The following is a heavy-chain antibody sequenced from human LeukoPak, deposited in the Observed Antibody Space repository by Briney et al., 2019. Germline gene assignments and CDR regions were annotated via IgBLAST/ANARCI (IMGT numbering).Heavy chain of an antibody. D-gene: IGHD2-15*01. Sequence: SETLSLTCTVSGGSISSSSYYWGWIRQPPGKGLEWIGSIYYSGYTYYNPSVESRVTISVDTSKNQFSLKLSSVTAADTAVYYCAGGDCSGGTCYSPPLDYWGQGTLVTVSS. J-gene: IGHJ4*02. CDR1: GGSISSSSYY. V-gene: IGHV4-39*07. CDR3: AGGDCSGGTCYSPPLDY. CDR2: IYYSGYT.